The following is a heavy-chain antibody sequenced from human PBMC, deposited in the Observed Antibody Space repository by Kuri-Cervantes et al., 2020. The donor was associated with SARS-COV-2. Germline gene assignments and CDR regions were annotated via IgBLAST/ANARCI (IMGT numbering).Heavy chain of an antibody. Sequence: GESLKISCAASGFTFSDYYMSWIRQAPGKGLEWVSYISSSGSTIYYADSVKGRFTISRDNAKNSLYLQMNSLRAEDTAVYYCARAPPPASPRGGMDAWGQGTTVTVSS. J-gene: IGHJ6*02. V-gene: IGHV3-11*01. D-gene: IGHD2-2*01. CDR2: ISSSGSTI. CDR1: GFTFSDYY. CDR3: ARAPPPASPRGGMDA.